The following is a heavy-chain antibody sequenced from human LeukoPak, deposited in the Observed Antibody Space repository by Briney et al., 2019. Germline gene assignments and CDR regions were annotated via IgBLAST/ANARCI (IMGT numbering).Heavy chain of an antibody. CDR1: GFTFSSYA. D-gene: IGHD5-18*01. J-gene: IGHJ4*02. Sequence: PGGSLRLSCAPSGFTFSSYAMSWVRQAPGKGLEWVSAVSGSGGSTYYADSVKGRFTISRDNSKNTLYLQMNSLRAEDTAVYYCAKAVQLWLGGYYFDYWGQGTLVTVSS. V-gene: IGHV3-23*01. CDR2: VSGSGGST. CDR3: AKAVQLWLGGYYFDY.